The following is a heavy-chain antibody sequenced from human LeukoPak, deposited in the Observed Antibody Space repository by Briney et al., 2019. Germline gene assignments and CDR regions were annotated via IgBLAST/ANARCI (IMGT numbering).Heavy chain of an antibody. Sequence: SETLSLTCAVYGGSFSGYYWSWIRQPPGKGLEWIGEINHSGSTNYNPSLKSRVTISVDTSKNQFSLKLSSVTAADTAVYYCARPLADSSGYFDYWGQGTLVTVSS. D-gene: IGHD3-22*01. CDR3: ARPLADSSGYFDY. CDR2: INHSGST. J-gene: IGHJ4*02. V-gene: IGHV4-34*01. CDR1: GGSFSGYY.